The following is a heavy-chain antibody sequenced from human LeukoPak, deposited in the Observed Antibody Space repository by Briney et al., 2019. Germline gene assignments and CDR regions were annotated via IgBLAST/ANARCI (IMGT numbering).Heavy chain of an antibody. V-gene: IGHV1-2*02. D-gene: IGHD2-15*01. Sequence: GASVKVSCKASGYTFTGYYVHWVRQAPGQGLEWMGWINPNSGGTNYAQKFQGRVTMTRDTSISTAYMELRRLSSDDTAIYYCARPYCNGGSCHDYFDYWGQGTLVSVSS. CDR3: ARPYCNGGSCHDYFDY. J-gene: IGHJ4*02. CDR1: GYTFTGYY. CDR2: INPNSGGT.